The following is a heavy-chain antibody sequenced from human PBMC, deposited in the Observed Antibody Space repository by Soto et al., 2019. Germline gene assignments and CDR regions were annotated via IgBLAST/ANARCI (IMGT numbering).Heavy chain of an antibody. D-gene: IGHD2-15*01. Sequence: GGSLRLSCAASGFTFSSYWMSWVRQAPGKGLEWVANIKQDGSEKYYVDSVKGRFTISRDNAKNSLYLQMNSLRAEDTAVYYCASSVSCYGNYRAHHWVPRTLSNDPS. CDR3: ASSVSCYGNYRAHH. CDR2: IKQDGSEK. CDR1: GFTFSSYW. V-gene: IGHV3-7*01. J-gene: IGHJ5*02.